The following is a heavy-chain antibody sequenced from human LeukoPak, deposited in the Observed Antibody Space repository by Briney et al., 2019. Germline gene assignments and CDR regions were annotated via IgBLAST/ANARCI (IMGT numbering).Heavy chain of an antibody. J-gene: IGHJ4*02. V-gene: IGHV3-23*01. Sequence: GGSLRLSCAASGFTFSSYAMSWVRQAPGKGLEWVSTIGGSGGSTYYADSMKGRFTISRDNSKNTLFLQMNSLRAEDTAVYYCAKATTTVTTRFDYWGQGTLVTVSS. CDR2: IGGSGGST. CDR3: AKATTTVTTRFDY. D-gene: IGHD4-17*01. CDR1: GFTFSSYA.